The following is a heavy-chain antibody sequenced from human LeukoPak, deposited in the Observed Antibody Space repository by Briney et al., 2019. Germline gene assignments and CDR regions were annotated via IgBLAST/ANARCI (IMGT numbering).Heavy chain of an antibody. CDR2: ISYDGNNE. CDR1: GFTFSGYI. V-gene: IGHV3-30-3*01. J-gene: IGHJ4*02. D-gene: IGHD6-19*01. CDR3: ARSPHSYSSGWNYFDY. Sequence: SGGSLRLSCAASGFTFSGYIIHWVRQAPVKGLEWVAVISYDGNNEYYADSVKGRFTVSRDNAKNTMYLQINSLRAEDTAVYYCARSPHSYSSGWNYFDYWGQGALVTVSS.